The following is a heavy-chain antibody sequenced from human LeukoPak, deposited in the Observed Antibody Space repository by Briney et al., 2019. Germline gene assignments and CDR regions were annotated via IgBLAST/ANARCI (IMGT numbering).Heavy chain of an antibody. CDR2: MYYSGST. J-gene: IGHJ6*03. V-gene: IGHV4-59*08. D-gene: IGHD3-3*01. Sequence: SETLSLTCTVSGGSISGYYWSWIRQSPGKGLVWIGYMYYSGSTNYNPSLKSRVTMSVDMSKNQFSLKLSSVTAADTAVYYCARLGPYYDFWSGYYTTGYYYYMDVWGKGTTVTVSS. CDR3: ARLGPYYDFWSGYYTTGYYYYMDV. CDR1: GGSISGYY.